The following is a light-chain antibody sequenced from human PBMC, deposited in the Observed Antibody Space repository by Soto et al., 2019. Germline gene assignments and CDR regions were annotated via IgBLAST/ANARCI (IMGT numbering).Light chain of an antibody. J-gene: IGKJ4*01. CDR2: GAS. V-gene: IGKV3-20*01. CDR1: QSVSSSF. CDR3: QQYGSSRLT. Sequence: EIVLTLSPGALSLFPWGGATLSFRASQSVSSSFLTWYQQKPGQAPRLLIYGASSRATGIPDRFSGSGSGTDFTLTISRLEPEDFAVYYCQQYGSSRLTFGGGTKVDI.